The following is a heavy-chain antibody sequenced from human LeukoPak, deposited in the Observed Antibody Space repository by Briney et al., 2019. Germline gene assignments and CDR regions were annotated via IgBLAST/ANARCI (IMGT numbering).Heavy chain of an antibody. V-gene: IGHV4-30-4*01. CDR2: IYYSGST. Sequence: SETLSLTCTVSGGSISNGDYYWSWIRQPPGKGLEWIGYIYYSGSTYYNPSLKSRVTISVDTSKNQFSLKLSSVTAADTAVYYCARGRNWNYGHFDYWGQGTLVTVSS. CDR1: GGSISNGDYY. D-gene: IGHD1-7*01. CDR3: ARGRNWNYGHFDY. J-gene: IGHJ4*02.